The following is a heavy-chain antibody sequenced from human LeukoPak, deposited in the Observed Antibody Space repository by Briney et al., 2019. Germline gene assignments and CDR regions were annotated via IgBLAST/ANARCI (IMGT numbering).Heavy chain of an antibody. V-gene: IGHV3-23*01. CDR3: AKRPRGNYLDPFDY. CDR2: IGGRGGST. D-gene: IGHD3-10*01. CDR1: GFTFSSFP. Sequence: GGPVTLLCAASGFTFSSFPMRWARPAPGKGLVWVSGIGGRGGSTYDADSVKGRFTISRDNSRNRLYLQMNSLRAEDTAVYYCAKRPRGNYLDPFDYWGQGALVAVSS. J-gene: IGHJ4*02.